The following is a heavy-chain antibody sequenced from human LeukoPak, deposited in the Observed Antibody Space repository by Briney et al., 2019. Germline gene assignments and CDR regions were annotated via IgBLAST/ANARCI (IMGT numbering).Heavy chain of an antibody. Sequence: GGSLRLSCAASGFTVSSNYMSWVRQAPGKGLEWVSVIYSGGSSYYADSVKGRFTISRDNSKNTLYLQMNSLRAEDTAVYYCARDSGAYYDSSGYFDYWGQGTLVTVSS. D-gene: IGHD3-22*01. V-gene: IGHV3-53*01. J-gene: IGHJ4*02. CDR3: ARDSGAYYDSSGYFDY. CDR2: IYSGGSS. CDR1: GFTVSSNY.